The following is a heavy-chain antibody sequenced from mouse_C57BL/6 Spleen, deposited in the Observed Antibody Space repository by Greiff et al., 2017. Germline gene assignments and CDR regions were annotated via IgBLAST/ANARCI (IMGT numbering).Heavy chain of an antibody. D-gene: IGHD2-2*01. CDR3: ARSYFGYDYAMDY. V-gene: IGHV1-52*01. CDR2: IDPSDSET. CDR1: GYTFTSYW. Sequence: QVQLQQPGAELVRPGSSVKLSCKASGYTFTSYWMHWVKQRPIQGLEWIGNIDPSDSETHYNQKFKDKATLTVDKSSSTAYMQRSSLTSEDSAVYYCARSYFGYDYAMDYWGQGTSVTVSS. J-gene: IGHJ4*01.